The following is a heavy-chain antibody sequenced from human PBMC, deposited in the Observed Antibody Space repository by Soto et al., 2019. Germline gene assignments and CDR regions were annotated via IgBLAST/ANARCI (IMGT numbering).Heavy chain of an antibody. V-gene: IGHV1-69*04. D-gene: IGHD6-19*01. J-gene: IGHJ4*02. Sequence: SVKVSCKASGGTFSSYAISWVRQAPGQGLERMGRIIPILGIANYAQKFQGRVTITADKSTSTAYMELSSLRSEDTAVYYCARDLHSSGGTGYFDYWGQGTLVTVSS. CDR3: ARDLHSSGGTGYFDY. CDR2: IIPILGIA. CDR1: GGTFSSYA.